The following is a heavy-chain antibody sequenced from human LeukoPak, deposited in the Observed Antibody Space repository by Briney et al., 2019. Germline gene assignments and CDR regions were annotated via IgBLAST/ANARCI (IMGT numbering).Heavy chain of an antibody. CDR1: GFTFSSYA. D-gene: IGHD3-16*01. CDR3: AKLIWGSDIGDY. V-gene: IGHV3-23*01. Sequence: GGSLRLSCAASGFTFSSYAMSWVRQAPGKGLEWVSAISGSGGSTYYADSVKGRFTISRDNSKNTLYLRMNSLRAEDTAVYYCAKLIWGSDIGDYWGRGTLVTVSS. CDR2: ISGSGGST. J-gene: IGHJ4*02.